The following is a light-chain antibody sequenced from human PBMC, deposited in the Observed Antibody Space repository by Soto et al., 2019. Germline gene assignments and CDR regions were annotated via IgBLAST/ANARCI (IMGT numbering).Light chain of an antibody. CDR2: DVS. V-gene: IGLV2-14*03. CDR1: SSDVGGYNY. CDR3: SSYTASSTYV. J-gene: IGLJ1*01. Sequence: QSVLTQPASVSGSPGQSITISCTGTSSDVGGYNYVSWYQHHPGKAPKLMIFDVSNRPSGVSNRFSGPKSGNTASLTISGLQAEDEADYYCSSYTASSTYVFGNGTKVTV.